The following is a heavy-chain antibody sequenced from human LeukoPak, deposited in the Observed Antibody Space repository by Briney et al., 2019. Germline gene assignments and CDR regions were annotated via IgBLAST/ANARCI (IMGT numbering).Heavy chain of an antibody. D-gene: IGHD6-19*01. CDR1: GFTFSSYA. V-gene: IGHV3-64D*06. CDR2: ISSNGGST. CDR3: VKGVAVAGTQTYYYGMDV. Sequence: GGSLRLSCSASGFTFSSYAMHWVRQAPGKGLEYVSAISSNGGSTYYADSVKGRFTISRDNSKKMLYLQMSSLRAEDTAVYYCVKGVAVAGTQTYYYGMDVWGQGTTVTVSS. J-gene: IGHJ6*02.